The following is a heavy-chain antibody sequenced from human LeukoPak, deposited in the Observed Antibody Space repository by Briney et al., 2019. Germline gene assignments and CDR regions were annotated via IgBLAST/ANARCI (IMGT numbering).Heavy chain of an antibody. CDR1: GFTFSSYA. J-gene: IGHJ4*02. CDR3: AKDHCSSTSCYSGYYFDY. V-gene: IGHV3-23*01. D-gene: IGHD2-2*01. Sequence: PGGSLRLSCAASGFTFSSYAMSWVRQAPGKGLEWVSAISGSGGSTYYADSVKGRFTISRDNSKNTLYLQMNSLRAEDTAVYYCAKDHCSSTSCYSGYYFDYWGQGTLVTVSS. CDR2: ISGSGGST.